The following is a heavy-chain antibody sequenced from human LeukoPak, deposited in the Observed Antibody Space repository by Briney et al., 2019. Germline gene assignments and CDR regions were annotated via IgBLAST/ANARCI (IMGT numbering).Heavy chain of an antibody. CDR2: ISYDGSNE. CDR3: AKEREMATRYYFDY. V-gene: IGHV3-30*18. J-gene: IGHJ4*02. CDR1: GFALGSYG. Sequence: GGSLTLSCAASGFALGSYGMHWVSQAPRKGLEWVAPISYDGSNEYYGDSVKGRFSVSRDNSKNTLYLHMNSLRAEDTAVYYCAKEREMATRYYFDYWGQGTLVTVSS. D-gene: IGHD5-24*01.